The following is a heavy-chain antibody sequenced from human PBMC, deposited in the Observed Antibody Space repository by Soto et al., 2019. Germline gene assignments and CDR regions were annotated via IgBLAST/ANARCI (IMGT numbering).Heavy chain of an antibody. J-gene: IGHJ4*02. CDR2: ISYDGSNK. CDR1: GFTFSSYG. Sequence: QVQLVESGGGVVQPGRSLRLSCAASGFTFSSYGMHWVRQAPGKGLEWVAVISYDGSNKYYADSVKGRFTISRDNSKNTLYLQMKSLRAEDTAVYYCAKDSGPSGWNFDYWGQGTLVTVSS. V-gene: IGHV3-30*18. D-gene: IGHD6-19*01. CDR3: AKDSGPSGWNFDY.